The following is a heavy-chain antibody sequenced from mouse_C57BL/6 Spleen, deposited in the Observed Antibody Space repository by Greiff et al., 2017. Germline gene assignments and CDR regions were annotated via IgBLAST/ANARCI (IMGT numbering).Heavy chain of an antibody. D-gene: IGHD2-3*01. V-gene: IGHV1-81*01. Sequence: QVQLKQSGAELARPGASVKLSCKASGYTFTSYGISWVKQRTGQGLEWIGEIYPRSGNTYYNEKFKGKATLTADKSSSTAYMELRSLTSEDSAVYFCARYDPYYAMDYWGQGTSVTVSS. J-gene: IGHJ4*01. CDR3: ARYDPYYAMDY. CDR1: GYTFTSYG. CDR2: IYPRSGNT.